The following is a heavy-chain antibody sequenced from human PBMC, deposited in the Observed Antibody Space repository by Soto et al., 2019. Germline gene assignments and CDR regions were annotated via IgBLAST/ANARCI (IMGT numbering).Heavy chain of an antibody. CDR2: TYYNGRT. D-gene: IGHD4-17*01. J-gene: IGHJ4*02. V-gene: IGHV4-61*05. Sequence: AETLSLTCTVSGDSISSSSYFFGWIRQSPGRGLEYIGYTYYNGRTNYNPSLQSRVTISVDTSTSQFSLNLTSVTAGDTAVYYCARMSRTVNYWGQGIPVTV. CDR1: GDSISSSSYF. CDR3: ARMSRTVNY.